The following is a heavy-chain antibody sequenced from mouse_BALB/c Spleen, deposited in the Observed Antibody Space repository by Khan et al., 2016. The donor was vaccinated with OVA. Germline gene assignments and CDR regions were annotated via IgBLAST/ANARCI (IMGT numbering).Heavy chain of an antibody. CDR2: IYPGSGST. J-gene: IGHJ3*01. D-gene: IGHD1-3*01. CDR1: GYTFTSYW. CDR3: TEWSYWFAY. V-gene: IGHV1S22*01. Sequence: LQQSGSELVRPGASVKLSCKASGYTFTSYWMHWVKQRPGQGLEWIGDIYPGSGSTNYDEKFKSKATLTVDTSSSTAYMQLSSLTSEDSAVYYWTEWSYWFAYWDQGTLVTVSA.